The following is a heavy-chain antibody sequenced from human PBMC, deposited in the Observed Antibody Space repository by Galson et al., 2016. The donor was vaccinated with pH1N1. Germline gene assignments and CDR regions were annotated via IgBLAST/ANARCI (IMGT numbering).Heavy chain of an antibody. CDR2: IYWNDDK. V-gene: IGHV2-5*01. D-gene: IGHD4-17*01. CDR1: GFSLSTSGVG. Sequence: PALVKPTQTLTLTCTFSGFSLSTSGVGVSWIRQPPGKALEWLALIYWNDDKRYSPSLKSRLTITKDTSKNQVVLTMTNMDPMDTATYYCAHSLYGDYVGWFDPWGQGTLVTVSP. CDR3: AHSLYGDYVGWFDP. J-gene: IGHJ5*02.